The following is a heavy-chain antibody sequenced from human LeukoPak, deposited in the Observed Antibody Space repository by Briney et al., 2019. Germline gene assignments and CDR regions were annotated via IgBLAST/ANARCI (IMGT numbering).Heavy chain of an antibody. Sequence: PGGSLRLSCAASGLTFSSYWMNWVRQAPGKGLEWVANIKQDGSEKYYVDSVKGRFTVSRDNAKKSLYLQMNSLRAEDTAVYYCARDWYNNSDAFDLWGQGTMVTVSS. D-gene: IGHD4-11*01. V-gene: IGHV3-7*01. CDR3: ARDWYNNSDAFDL. J-gene: IGHJ3*01. CDR2: IKQDGSEK. CDR1: GLTFSSYW.